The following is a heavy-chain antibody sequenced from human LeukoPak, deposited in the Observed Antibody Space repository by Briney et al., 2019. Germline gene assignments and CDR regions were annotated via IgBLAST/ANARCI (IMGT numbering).Heavy chain of an antibody. CDR2: ISAYNGNT. V-gene: IGHV1-18*01. D-gene: IGHD3-22*01. J-gene: IGHJ4*02. Sequence: ASVKVSCKASGYTFTSYGISWVRQAPGQGLEWMGWISAYNGNTNYAQKLQGRVTMTRDTSASTAYMELSSLRSEDTAVYYCARVYYDSSGYDYWGQGTLVTVSS. CDR1: GYTFTSYG. CDR3: ARVYYDSSGYDY.